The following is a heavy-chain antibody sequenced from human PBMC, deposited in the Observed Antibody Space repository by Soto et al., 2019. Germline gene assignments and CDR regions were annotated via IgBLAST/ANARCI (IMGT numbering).Heavy chain of an antibody. V-gene: IGHV4-61*01. D-gene: IGHD6-19*01. CDR1: GGSITSDNYY. CDR3: ARLMGSGWYFIPD. J-gene: IGHJ4*02. CDR2: IYYSGST. Sequence: SETLSLTCTVSGGSITSDNYYWTWIRQPPGKGLEWIGYIYYSGSTNYNPSLKSRVTISVDTSKNQFSLKLSSVTAADTAVYYCARLMGSGWYFIPDWGQRTLVTVSS.